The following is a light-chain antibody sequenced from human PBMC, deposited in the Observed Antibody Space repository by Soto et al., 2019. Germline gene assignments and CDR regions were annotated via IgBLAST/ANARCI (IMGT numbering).Light chain of an antibody. Sequence: QSALTQSRSVSGSPGQSVTISCTGTSSDVGGYNYVSWYQQQPGKAPRLMIYDVTKRPSGVPDRFSGSKSGNTASLTISGLQAEDEADYYCSSYAGSSNVFGTGTKLTVL. CDR3: SSYAGSSNV. J-gene: IGLJ1*01. V-gene: IGLV2-11*01. CDR1: SSDVGGYNY. CDR2: DVT.